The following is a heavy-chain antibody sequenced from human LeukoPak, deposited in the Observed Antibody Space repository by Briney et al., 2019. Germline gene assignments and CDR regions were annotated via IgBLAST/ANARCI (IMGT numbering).Heavy chain of an antibody. CDR2: IVSKIDGGTT. CDR3: TTDEDWNYARKDV. CDR1: GLTFNNAW. Sequence: GGSLRLSCAASGLTFNNAWMSWVRQVPGKGLEWVGQIVSKIDGGTTDYAAPVKGRFTISRDDSESMLYLQMNSLKIEDTAVYYCTTDEDWNYARKDVWGQGATVIVSS. V-gene: IGHV3-15*04. J-gene: IGHJ6*02. D-gene: IGHD1-7*01.